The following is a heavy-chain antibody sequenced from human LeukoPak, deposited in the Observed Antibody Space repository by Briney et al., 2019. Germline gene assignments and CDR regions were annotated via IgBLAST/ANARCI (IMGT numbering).Heavy chain of an antibody. CDR1: GFKFSSYS. CDR3: AKHRGNYDFWSGYLEN. J-gene: IGHJ4*02. V-gene: IGHV3-21*01. CDR2: ISGSNSYI. D-gene: IGHD3-3*01. Sequence: GGSLRLSCAASGFKFSSYSMKWVRQAPGRGLEWVSSISGSNSYIYYADSMKGRFTISRDNAKNSLYLQMNSLRAEDTAVYYCAKHRGNYDFWSGYLENWGQGTLVTVSS.